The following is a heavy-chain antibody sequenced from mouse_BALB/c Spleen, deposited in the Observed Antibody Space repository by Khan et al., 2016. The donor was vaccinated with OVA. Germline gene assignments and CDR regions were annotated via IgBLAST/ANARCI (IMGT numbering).Heavy chain of an antibody. V-gene: IGHV5-6-3*01. Sequence: EVQLLETGGGFVQPGGSLKLSCAASGFTFSSYGMSWVRQTPDKRLELVATINSNGGSTYYPDSVKGRFTISRDNAKNTLNLQMSSLKSEDTAMYYCARGWTMNYWGQGTSVTVSS. CDR3: ARGWTMNY. J-gene: IGHJ4*01. CDR2: INSNGGST. D-gene: IGHD1-1*02. CDR1: GFTFSSYG.